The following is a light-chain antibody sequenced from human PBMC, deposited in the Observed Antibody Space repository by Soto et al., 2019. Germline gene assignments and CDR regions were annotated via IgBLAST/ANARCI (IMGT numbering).Light chain of an antibody. CDR2: AAS. CDR3: QQYYSYPRT. Sequence: AIRMTQSPSSLSASTGDRVTITCRASQGISSYLALYQQKPGKAPKLLIYAASTLQSGVPSRFSGSGSGTDFTLTISCLQSEDFATYYWQQYYSYPRTFGQGTKVDIK. J-gene: IGKJ1*01. V-gene: IGKV1-8*01. CDR1: QGISSY.